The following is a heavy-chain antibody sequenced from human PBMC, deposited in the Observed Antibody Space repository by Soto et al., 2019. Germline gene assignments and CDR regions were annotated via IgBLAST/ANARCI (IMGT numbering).Heavy chain of an antibody. D-gene: IGHD2-8*01. CDR3: ARGDSTDCSNGVCSFFYNHDMDV. Sequence: ASVTVSCTASGYSFTDYHIHWVRQAPGQGLEWLGRINPKSGGTSTAQKFQGWVTMTTDTSISTASMELTRLTSDGTAIYYCARGDSTDCSNGVCSFFYNHDMDVWGQGTTVTVSS. CDR1: GYSFTDYH. V-gene: IGHV1-2*04. J-gene: IGHJ6*02. CDR2: INPKSGGT.